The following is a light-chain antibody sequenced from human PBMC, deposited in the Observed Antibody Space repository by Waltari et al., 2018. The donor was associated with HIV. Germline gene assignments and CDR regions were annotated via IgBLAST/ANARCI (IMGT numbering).Light chain of an antibody. CDR1: LLSKNT. CDR2: EDN. V-gene: IGLV3-10*01. Sequence: SDELTQPPSVSVSPGQTARISCSGNLLSKNTAYWYQQKSGQAPILVIYEDNRRPSGIPERFSGSTSDTTATLTIAGAQVEDEADYFCYFPDGTSADRGVFGGGTKLTVL. J-gene: IGLJ3*02. CDR3: YFPDGTSADRGV.